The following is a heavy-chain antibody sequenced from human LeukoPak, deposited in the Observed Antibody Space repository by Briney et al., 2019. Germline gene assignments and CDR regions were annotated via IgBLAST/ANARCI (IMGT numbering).Heavy chain of an antibody. V-gene: IGHV3-7*01. CDR2: IKQDGSEK. J-gene: IGHJ6*03. D-gene: IGHD6-19*01. CDR3: ARVAVAGTLLYYYMDV. CDR1: GFTFSSYW. Sequence: GGSLRLSCAASGFTFSSYWMSWVRQAPGKGLEWVANIKQDGSEKYYVDSVKGRFTISRDNAKNSLYLQMNSLRVEDTAVYYCARVAVAGTLLYYYMDVWGKGTTVTISS.